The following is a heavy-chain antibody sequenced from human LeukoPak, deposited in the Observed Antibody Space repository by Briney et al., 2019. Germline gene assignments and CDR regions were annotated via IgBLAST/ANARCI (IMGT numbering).Heavy chain of an antibody. J-gene: IGHJ6*03. CDR2: INHSGST. CDR1: GGSFSGYY. V-gene: IGHV4-34*01. D-gene: IGHD2-2*01. Sequence: SETLSLTCAVYGGSFSGYYWSWIRQPPGKGPEWIGEINHSGSTNYNPSLKSRVTISVDTSKNQFSLKLSSVTAADTAVYYCARIIRGVPAATEPFYYYYMDVWGKGTTVTVSS. CDR3: ARIIRGVPAATEPFYYYYMDV.